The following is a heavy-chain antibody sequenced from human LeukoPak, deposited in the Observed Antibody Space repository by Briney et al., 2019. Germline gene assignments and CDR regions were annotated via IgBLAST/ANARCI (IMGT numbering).Heavy chain of an antibody. J-gene: IGHJ4*02. CDR3: ARDTVTTGAY. V-gene: IGHV3-21*01. CDR1: GFNLRRDR. Sequence: GGSLRLSCAASGFNLRRDRMNWGRQAPGKGVEGVSSISSSRRYIYYADSVKGRFTISTDNPKNSLYLPMNTLSAEDTAVSYCARDTVTTGAYWGQGTLVTVSS. CDR2: ISSSRRYI. D-gene: IGHD4-17*01.